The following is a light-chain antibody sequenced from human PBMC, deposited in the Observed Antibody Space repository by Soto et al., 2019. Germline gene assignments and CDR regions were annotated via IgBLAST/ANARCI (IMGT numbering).Light chain of an antibody. CDR1: QTNSSW. CDR2: KAS. Sequence: IKMSLSPTTLSASVGDRLTINFRSSQTNSSWLAWYQQKPGKAPKLVIYKASSLESGVPSRFSGSGSGTEFTLTISSLQPDDVATYYCQHYNSYPVTFGQGTKVDIK. J-gene: IGKJ1*01. V-gene: IGKV1-5*03. CDR3: QHYNSYPVT.